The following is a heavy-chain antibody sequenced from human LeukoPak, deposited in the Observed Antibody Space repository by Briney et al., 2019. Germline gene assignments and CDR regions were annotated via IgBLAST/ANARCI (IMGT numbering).Heavy chain of an antibody. J-gene: IGHJ4*02. Sequence: PGGSLRLSCAASGFTFSSYSMNWVRQAPGKGLEWVSSISSSSSYIYYADSVKGRFTISRDNAKNSLYLQMNGLRAEDTAVYYCARGGARAMVRVIDYWGQGTLVTVSA. V-gene: IGHV3-21*01. CDR3: ARGGARAMVRVIDY. CDR1: GFTFSSYS. CDR2: ISSSSSYI. D-gene: IGHD5-18*01.